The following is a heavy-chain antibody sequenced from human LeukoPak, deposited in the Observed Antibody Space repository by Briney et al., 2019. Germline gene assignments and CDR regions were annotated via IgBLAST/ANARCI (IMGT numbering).Heavy chain of an antibody. CDR2: INPSGGST. Sequence: ASVKVSCKASGYTFTSYYMHWVRQAPGQGLEWMGIINPSGGSTSYAQKFQGRVTMTRDMSTSTVYMELSSLRSEDTAVYYCARERRDDAFDIWGQGTMVTVSS. J-gene: IGHJ3*02. CDR1: GYTFTSYY. CDR3: ARERRDDAFDI. V-gene: IGHV1-46*01.